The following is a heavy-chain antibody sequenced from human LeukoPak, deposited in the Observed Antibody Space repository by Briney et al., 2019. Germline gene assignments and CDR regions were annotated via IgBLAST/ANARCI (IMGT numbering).Heavy chain of an antibody. CDR3: AREKYDILTGPYYFDY. CDR1: GFTFSSYS. D-gene: IGHD3-9*01. V-gene: IGHV3-23*01. J-gene: IGHJ4*02. CDR2: IFGGGGSA. Sequence: PGGSLRLSCAASGFTFSSYSMNWVRQAPGKGLEWVSGIFGGGGSAHYADSVKGRFTISRDNSKNTLYLQMNSLRAEDTAVYYCAREKYDILTGPYYFDYWGQGTLVTVSS.